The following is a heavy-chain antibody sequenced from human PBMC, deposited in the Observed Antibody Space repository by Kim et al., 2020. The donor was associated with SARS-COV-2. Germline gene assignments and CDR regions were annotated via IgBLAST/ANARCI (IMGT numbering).Heavy chain of an antibody. D-gene: IGHD5-18*01. V-gene: IGHV4-34*01. CDR2: INHSGST. Sequence: SETLSLTCAVYGGSFSGYYWSWIRQPPGKGLEWIGEINHSGSTNYNPSLKSRVTISVDTSKNRFSLKLSSVTAADTAVYYCAREGRYSYGLLPLPSNWFDPWGQGTLVTVSS. J-gene: IGHJ5*02. CDR1: GGSFSGYY. CDR3: AREGRYSYGLLPLPSNWFDP.